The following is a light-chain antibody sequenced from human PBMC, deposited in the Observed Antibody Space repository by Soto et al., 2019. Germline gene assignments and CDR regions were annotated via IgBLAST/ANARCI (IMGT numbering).Light chain of an antibody. CDR2: DAS. Sequence: EIVLTQSPAPLSLSPGERATLSCRASQSVSSYLAWYQQKPGQAPRLLIYDASNRATGIPARFSGSGSGTDFTLTISSLEPEEFAVYYCQQRRNWYTFGQGTKLEIK. J-gene: IGKJ2*01. V-gene: IGKV3-11*01. CDR1: QSVSSY. CDR3: QQRRNWYT.